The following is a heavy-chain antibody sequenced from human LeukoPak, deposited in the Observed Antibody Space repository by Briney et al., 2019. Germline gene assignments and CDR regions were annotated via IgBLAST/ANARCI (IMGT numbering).Heavy chain of an antibody. CDR1: GFTFSSYS. CDR2: ISSSSSYI. V-gene: IGHV3-21*01. J-gene: IGHJ4*02. Sequence: GGSLRPSCAAPGFTFSSYSMNWVRQAPGKGLEWVSSISSSSSYIYYADSVKGRFTISRDNAKNSLYLQMNSLRAEDTAVYYCARPIGSSGWFFDHWGQGTLVTVSS. D-gene: IGHD6-19*01. CDR3: ARPIGSSGWFFDH.